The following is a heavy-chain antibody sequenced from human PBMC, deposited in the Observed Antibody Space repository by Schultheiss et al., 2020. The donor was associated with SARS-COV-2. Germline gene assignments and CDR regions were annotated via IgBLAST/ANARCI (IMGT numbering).Heavy chain of an antibody. CDR2: IYTSGST. CDR1: GGSFSGYY. D-gene: IGHD6-19*01. Sequence: SETLSLTCAVYGGSFSGYYWSWIRQPPGKGLEWIGRIYTSGSTNYNPSLKSRVTISVDTSKNQFSLKLSSVTAADTAVYYCARSRPYSSGWYSEDGVFDYWGQGTLVTVSS. J-gene: IGHJ4*02. V-gene: IGHV4-59*10. CDR3: ARSRPYSSGWYSEDGVFDY.